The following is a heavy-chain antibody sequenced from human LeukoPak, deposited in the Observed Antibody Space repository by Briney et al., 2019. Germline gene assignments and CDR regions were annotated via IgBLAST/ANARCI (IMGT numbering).Heavy chain of an antibody. CDR1: GYSISSGYY. V-gene: IGHV4-38-2*02. Sequence: PSETLSLTCTVSGYSISSGYYWGWIRQPPGKGLEWIGSIYYSGSTYYNPSLKSRVTISVDTSKNQFSLKLSSVTAADTAVYYCARDSYYDYVWGSYPSYWGQGTLVTVSS. CDR3: ARDSYYDYVWGSYPSY. D-gene: IGHD3-16*02. J-gene: IGHJ4*02. CDR2: IYYSGST.